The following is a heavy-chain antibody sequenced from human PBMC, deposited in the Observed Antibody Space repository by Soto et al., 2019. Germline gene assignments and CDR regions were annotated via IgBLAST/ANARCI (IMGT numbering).Heavy chain of an antibody. J-gene: IGHJ4*02. D-gene: IGHD1-20*01. CDR2: IDPKNGGT. Sequence: QVQLVQSGTEVKKPGASVKVSCQASGYSISAYYIHWVRQAPGQGLEWMGWIDPKNGGTVSAQKFQGRLTMTRDTSISTVYMDLSGLTSDDTALYYCGRDLNWNNVWGFDSWGQGTLVTVSS. V-gene: IGHV1-2*02. CDR3: GRDLNWNNVWGFDS. CDR1: GYSISAYY.